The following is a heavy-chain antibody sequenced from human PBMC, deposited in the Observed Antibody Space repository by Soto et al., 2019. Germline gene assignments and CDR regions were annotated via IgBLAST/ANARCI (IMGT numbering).Heavy chain of an antibody. CDR1: GGSISSGGYY. V-gene: IGHV4-30-4*08. D-gene: IGHD3-22*01. J-gene: IGHJ5*02. CDR2: IYYSGST. CDR3: ARVGSGYRKCDNWFDP. Sequence: PSETLSLTCTVSGGSISSGGYYWSWIRQHPGKGLEWIGYIYYSGSTYYNPSLKSRVTISVDTSKNQFSLKLSSVTAADTAVYYCARVGSGYRKCDNWFDPWGQGTLVTVSS.